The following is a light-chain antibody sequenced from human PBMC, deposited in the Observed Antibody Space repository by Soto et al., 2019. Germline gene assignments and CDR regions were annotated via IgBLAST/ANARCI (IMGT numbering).Light chain of an antibody. V-gene: IGKV3-15*01. CDR3: QQYDSSPRT. CDR2: GAS. J-gene: IGKJ1*01. Sequence: EIVMTQSPATLSVSPGERATLSCRASQSVSSNLAWYQQKPGQAPRLLIYGASTRATGIPARFSGSGSGTEFTLTISSLQSEDFAVYYCQQYDSSPRTFGQGTKVDNK. CDR1: QSVSSN.